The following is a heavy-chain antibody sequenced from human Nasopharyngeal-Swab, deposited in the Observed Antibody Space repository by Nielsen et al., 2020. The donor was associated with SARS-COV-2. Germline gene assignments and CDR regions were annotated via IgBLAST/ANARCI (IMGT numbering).Heavy chain of an antibody. V-gene: IGHV4-59*01. CDR2: IYYSGST. CDR1: GGSISSYY. D-gene: IGHD1-1*01. J-gene: IGHJ6*03. CDR3: ARGGYNSYYYYYYYMDV. Sequence: SETLSLTCTVSGGSISSYYWSWIRQPPGKGLEWIGYIYYSGSTNYNPPLKSRVTISVDTSKNQFSLKLSSVTAADTAVYYCARGGYNSYYYYYYYMDVWGKGTTVTVSS.